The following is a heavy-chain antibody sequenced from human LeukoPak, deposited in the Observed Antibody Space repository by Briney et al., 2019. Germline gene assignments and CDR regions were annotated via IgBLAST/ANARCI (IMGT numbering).Heavy chain of an antibody. V-gene: IGHV3-7*01. Sequence: GGSLRLSCAASGFNFDIYWMSWVRQAPGKGLEWVANIKQDGSDNYHVDSVRGRFTISRDNGNNILYLQMNSLRAEDTAVYYCARETTNYYDSSGYYENFDYWGQGTLVTVSS. CDR2: IKQDGSDN. CDR3: ARETTNYYDSSGYYENFDY. CDR1: GFNFDIYW. J-gene: IGHJ4*02. D-gene: IGHD3-22*01.